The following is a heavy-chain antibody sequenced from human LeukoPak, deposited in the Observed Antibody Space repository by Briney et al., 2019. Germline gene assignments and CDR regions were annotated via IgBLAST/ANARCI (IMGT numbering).Heavy chain of an antibody. J-gene: IGHJ4*02. CDR2: IYHSGST. V-gene: IGHV4-30-2*01. CDR3: ARDCTNGVCYLEGVDY. Sequence: PSETLSLTCAVSGGSISSGGYSWSWIRQPPGKGLEWIGYIYHSGSTYYNPSLKSRVTISVDRSKNQFSLKLSSVTAADTAVYYCARDCTNGVCYLEGVDYWGQGTLVTVSS. D-gene: IGHD2-8*01. CDR1: GGSISSGGYS.